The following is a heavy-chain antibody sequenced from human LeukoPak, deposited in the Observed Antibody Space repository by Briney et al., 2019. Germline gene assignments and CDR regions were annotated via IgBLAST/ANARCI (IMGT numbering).Heavy chain of an antibody. D-gene: IGHD3-22*01. CDR2: IYYSGST. Sequence: PSETLSLTCTVSGGSISSSSYYWGWIRQPPGKGLEWIGSIYYSGSTYYNPSLKSRVTISVDTSKNQFSLKLSSVTAADTAVYYCARRQPYYYDSSGPYYFDYWGQGTLVTVSS. CDR3: ARRQPYYYDSSGPYYFDY. CDR1: GGSISSSSYY. J-gene: IGHJ4*02. V-gene: IGHV4-39*07.